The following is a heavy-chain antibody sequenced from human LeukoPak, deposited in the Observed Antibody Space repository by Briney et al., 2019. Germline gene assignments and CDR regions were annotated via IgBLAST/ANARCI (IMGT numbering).Heavy chain of an antibody. V-gene: IGHV4-39*07. CDR3: ARGHRYDSSGYYDFDY. D-gene: IGHD3-22*01. J-gene: IGHJ4*02. Sequence: SETLSLTCTVSGGSISSSSYYWGWIRQPPGKGLEWIGSIYYSGSTYYNPSLKSRVTISVDTSKNQFSLKLSSVTAADTAVYYCARGHRYDSSGYYDFDYWGQGTLVTVSS. CDR2: IYYSGST. CDR1: GGSISSSSYY.